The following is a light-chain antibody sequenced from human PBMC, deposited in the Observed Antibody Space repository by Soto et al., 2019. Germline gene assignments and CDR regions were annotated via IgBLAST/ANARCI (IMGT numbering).Light chain of an antibody. CDR3: QKYSSVPV. J-gene: IGKJ3*01. CDR2: AAS. CDR1: QGIRNF. Sequence: DIQMTQSPTSLSASVGDRVTITCRASQGIRNFVAWYQQKPGKAPKLLIYAASTLQSGVPSRLSGSGSGTDFTLIINSLQPEDVATYSCQKYSSVPVFGPGTKVEIK. V-gene: IGKV1-27*01.